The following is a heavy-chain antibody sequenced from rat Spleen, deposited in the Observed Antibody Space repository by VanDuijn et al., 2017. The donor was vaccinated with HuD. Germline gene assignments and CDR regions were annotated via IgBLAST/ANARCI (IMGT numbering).Heavy chain of an antibody. V-gene: IGHV2-63*01. CDR3: TIHPRY. CDR1: GFSLSTYH. D-gene: IGHD3-1*01. J-gene: IGHJ2*01. CDR2: MNYNGDT. Sequence: QVQLKESGPGLVQPSQTLSLTCTVSGFSLSTYHVSWVRQPPGKSLVWMGRMNYNGDTSYNSALKSRLSISRDTSKNQVFLKMNSLQTDDTGTYYCTIHPRYWGQGVMVTVTS.